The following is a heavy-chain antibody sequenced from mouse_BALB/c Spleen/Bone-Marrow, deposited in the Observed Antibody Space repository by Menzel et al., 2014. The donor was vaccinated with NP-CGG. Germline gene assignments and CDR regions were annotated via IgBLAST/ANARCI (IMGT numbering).Heavy chain of an antibody. V-gene: IGHV14-3*02. CDR1: GFNIKDTY. CDR2: IDPANGNT. Sequence: EVKLMESGAELVKPGASVKLSCTASGFNIKDTYMHWVKQQPEQGLEWIGRIDPANGNTKYDPKFQGKATITADTPSNTAYLQLSSLTSEDTAVYYCARYRLGTYFDYWGQGTALTVSS. J-gene: IGHJ2*01. CDR3: ARYRLGTYFDY. D-gene: IGHD2-14*01.